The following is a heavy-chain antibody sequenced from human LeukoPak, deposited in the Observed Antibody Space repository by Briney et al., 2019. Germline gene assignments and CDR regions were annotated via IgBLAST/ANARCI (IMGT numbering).Heavy chain of an antibody. CDR1: GFTSSTYT. D-gene: IGHD6-19*01. Sequence: TGGSLRLSCEVSGFTSSTYTMNWVRQAPGKGLEWVSSISSSGLYIYYADSVKGRFTISRDNAKNSLYLQMSSLRAEDTAVYYCARESVAGGLFDPWGQGTLVPVSS. CDR3: ARESVAGGLFDP. J-gene: IGHJ5*02. V-gene: IGHV3-21*01. CDR2: ISSSGLYI.